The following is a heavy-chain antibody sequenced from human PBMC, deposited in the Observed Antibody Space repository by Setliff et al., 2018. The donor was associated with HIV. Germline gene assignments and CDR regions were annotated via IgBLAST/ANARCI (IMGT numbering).Heavy chain of an antibody. J-gene: IGHJ5*02. CDR3: AREREAWSAYDS. V-gene: IGHV4-61*09. Sequence: TLSLTCTVSGASVTNVLYYWSWLRQPAGKGLEWIGHIYTSGNSRYTNYNSSLESRVAISLDTSSNQFSLKLSSVTAADTAVYHCAREREAWSAYDSWGQGTLVTVSS. CDR2: IYTSGNSRYT. CDR1: GASVTNVLYY. D-gene: IGHD3-3*01.